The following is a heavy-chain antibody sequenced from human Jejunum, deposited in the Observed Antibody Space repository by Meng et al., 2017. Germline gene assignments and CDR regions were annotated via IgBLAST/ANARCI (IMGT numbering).Heavy chain of an antibody. Sequence: GESLKISCAASGSSFSSYWINWVRQAPAKGLEWVANIKEDGSETYYVDSVKGRFTISRDNAKNSLYLQMNSLRAEDTAVYYCASSFGSGTYRVAYFNYWGQATLVTVSS. J-gene: IGHJ4*02. V-gene: IGHV3-7*01. CDR3: ASSFGSGTYRVAYFNY. CDR2: IKEDGSET. D-gene: IGHD3-10*01. CDR1: GSSFSSYW.